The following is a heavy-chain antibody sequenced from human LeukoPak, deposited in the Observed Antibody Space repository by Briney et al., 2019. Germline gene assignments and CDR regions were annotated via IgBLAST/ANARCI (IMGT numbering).Heavy chain of an antibody. CDR2: ISSSSSYI. Sequence: GGSLRLSCAASGFTFSSYSMNWVRQAPGKGLEWVSSISSSSSYIYYADSVKGRSTISRDNAKNSLYLQMNSLRAEDTAVYYCARGVIQLLDYWGQGTLVTVSS. CDR1: GFTFSSYS. V-gene: IGHV3-21*01. J-gene: IGHJ4*02. D-gene: IGHD5-18*01. CDR3: ARGVIQLLDY.